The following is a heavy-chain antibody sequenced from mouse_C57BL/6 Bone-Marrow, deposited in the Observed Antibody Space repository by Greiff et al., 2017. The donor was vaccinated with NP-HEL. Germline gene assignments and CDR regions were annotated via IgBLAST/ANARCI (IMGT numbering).Heavy chain of an antibody. Sequence: VQLQQPGAELVMPGASVKLSCKASGYTFTSYWMHWVKQRPGQGLEWIGEIDPSDSYTNYNQKFKGKSTLTVDKSSSTAYMQLSSLTSEDSAVYYCAREDSSGSYYFDYWGQGTTLTVSS. CDR1: GYTFTSYW. CDR2: IDPSDSYT. D-gene: IGHD3-2*02. J-gene: IGHJ2*01. CDR3: AREDSSGSYYFDY. V-gene: IGHV1-69*01.